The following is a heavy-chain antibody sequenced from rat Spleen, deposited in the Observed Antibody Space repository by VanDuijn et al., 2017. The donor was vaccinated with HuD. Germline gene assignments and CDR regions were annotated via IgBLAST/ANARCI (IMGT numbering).Heavy chain of an antibody. CDR3: ARRHYGYTDYFDY. CDR2: ISYGDSSGHSST. D-gene: IGHD1-4*01. CDR1: GFTLSDHY. V-gene: IGHV5-29*01. J-gene: IGHJ2*01. Sequence: EVQLVESDGGLVQPGRSLKLSCAASGFTLSDHYMAWVRQAPTKGLEWVATISYGDSSGHSSTYYRDSVKGRFTISRDNAKRTLSLQMDSLRSEDTATYYCARRHYGYTDYFDYWGQGVMVTVSS.